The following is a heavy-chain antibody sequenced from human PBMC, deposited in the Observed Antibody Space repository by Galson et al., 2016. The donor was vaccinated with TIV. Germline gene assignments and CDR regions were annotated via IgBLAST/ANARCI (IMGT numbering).Heavy chain of an antibody. J-gene: IGHJ4*02. Sequence: SVKVSCKASGNIFTRDYVHWVRQAPGQGLEWMGVIDPTYGGTTFAQKSQALVTMTRDTSTSTVYMEVSGLTSDDTAVYYCIRDLGRLRDFWGQGTLVTASS. V-gene: IGHV1-46*03. D-gene: IGHD7-27*01. CDR3: IRDLGRLRDF. CDR1: GNIFTRDY. CDR2: IDPTYGGT.